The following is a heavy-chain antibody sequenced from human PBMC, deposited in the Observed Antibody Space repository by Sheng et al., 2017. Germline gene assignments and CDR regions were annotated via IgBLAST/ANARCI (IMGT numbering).Heavy chain of an antibody. D-gene: IGHD4-17*01. J-gene: IGHJ6*03. CDR2: IRYDGSNK. CDR3: AKWARWGTVTTPPV. V-gene: IGHV3-30*02. Sequence: QVQLVESGGGVVQPGGSLRLSCAASGFTFSSYGMHWVRQAPGKGLEWVAFIRYDGSNKYYADSVKGRFTISRDNSKNTLYLQMNSLRAEDTAVYYCAKWARWGTVTTPPVWGKGTTVTVSS. CDR1: GFTFSSYG.